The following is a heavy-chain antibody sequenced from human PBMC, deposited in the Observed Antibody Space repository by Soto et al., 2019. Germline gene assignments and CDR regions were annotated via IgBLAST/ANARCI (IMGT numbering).Heavy chain of an antibody. V-gene: IGHV4-4*02. Sequence: QVQLQESGPGLVKPSGTLSLTCAVSGVSISSTNWWSWVRQPPGMALEWIGEIFHEGSTTYNPSLKSRVTISVDKSKNQFSLNLISVTAADTAVYYCARDRKYFYGMDVWGQGTTVTVSS. CDR1: GVSISSTNW. J-gene: IGHJ6*02. CDR2: IFHEGST. CDR3: ARDRKYFYGMDV.